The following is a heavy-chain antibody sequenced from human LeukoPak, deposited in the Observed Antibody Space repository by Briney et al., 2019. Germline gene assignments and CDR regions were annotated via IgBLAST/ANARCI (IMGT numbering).Heavy chain of an antibody. D-gene: IGHD1-26*01. Sequence: GESLKISCQGSGYSFTTYWIGWVRQMPGKGLEWVGIIYPGDSDTRYSPSFQGQVTISADRSISTAYLQWNTLKASDTAMFYCARRVSGSYLDYWGQGTLVTVSS. V-gene: IGHV5-51*01. J-gene: IGHJ4*02. CDR3: ARRVSGSYLDY. CDR1: GYSFTTYW. CDR2: IYPGDSDT.